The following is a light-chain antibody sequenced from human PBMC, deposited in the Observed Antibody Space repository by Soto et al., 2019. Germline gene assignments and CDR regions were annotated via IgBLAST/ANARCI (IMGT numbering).Light chain of an antibody. Sequence: DIVMSQSPDSLAVSLGERATINCKSSQSVLSSSNNRNFLAWYQQKAGQPPKLLINWASSRASGVPDRFSGSGSGTEFTLTISSLQAEDVAVYYWHQYYGSPLTFGQGTKVEIK. CDR1: QSVLSSSNNRNF. CDR2: WAS. V-gene: IGKV4-1*01. CDR3: HQYYGSPLT. J-gene: IGKJ1*01.